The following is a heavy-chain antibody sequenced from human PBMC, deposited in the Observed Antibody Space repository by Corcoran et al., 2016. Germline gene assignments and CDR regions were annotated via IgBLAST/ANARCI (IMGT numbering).Heavy chain of an antibody. V-gene: IGHV3-23*01. Sequence: EVQRLESGGGLVHPWGSLRLSCAASGFTFSSSAMGWVRQAPGKGLEWVSAISGSGGSTYYADSVKGRITISRDNSKNTLYLQMNSLRAEDTAVYYCAKDHCLANSAFDIWGQGTMVTVSS. CDR3: AKDHCLANSAFDI. J-gene: IGHJ3*02. CDR2: ISGSGGST. D-gene: IGHD2-8*01. CDR1: GFTFSSSA.